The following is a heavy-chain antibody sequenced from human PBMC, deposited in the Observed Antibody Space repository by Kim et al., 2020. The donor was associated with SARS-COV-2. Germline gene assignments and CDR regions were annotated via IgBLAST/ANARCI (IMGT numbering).Heavy chain of an antibody. J-gene: IGHJ4*02. CDR3: ARESSGSRAYYYDN. Sequence: GGSLRLSCAASGFTFSSFEMNWVRQAPGKGLEWVSYISGSGTTIYYADSVKGRFTISRDNAKSSLYLQMNSLRAEDTAIYYCARESSGSRAYYYDNWGQGTLVTVSS. CDR2: ISGSGTTI. V-gene: IGHV3-48*03. CDR1: GFTFSSFE. D-gene: IGHD3-22*01.